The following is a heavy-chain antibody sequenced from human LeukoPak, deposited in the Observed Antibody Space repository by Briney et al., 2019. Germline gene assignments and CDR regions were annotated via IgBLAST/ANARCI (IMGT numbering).Heavy chain of an antibody. CDR1: GYTFTSYD. CDR3: ARELGLDYYYYMDV. J-gene: IGHJ6*03. CDR2: MNPNSGNT. V-gene: IGHV1-8*03. Sequence: AASVKVSCKASGYTFTSYDINWVRQATGQGLEWMGWMNPNSGNTGYAQKFQGRVTITRNTSISTAYMELSSLRSEDTAVYYCARELGLDYYYYMDVWGKGTTVTVSS. D-gene: IGHD3-16*01.